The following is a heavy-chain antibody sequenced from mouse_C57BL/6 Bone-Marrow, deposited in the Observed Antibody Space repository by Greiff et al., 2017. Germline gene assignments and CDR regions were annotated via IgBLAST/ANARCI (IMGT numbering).Heavy chain of an antibody. CDR1: GYAFSSSW. J-gene: IGHJ2*01. Sequence: VQLQQSGPELVKPGASVKISCKASGYAFSSSWMNWVKQRPGKGLEWIGRIYPGDGDTNYNGKFKGKATLTADKSSSTAYMQLSSLTSEDSAVYFCAREWDYDGYDYWDRGTTLTVSS. D-gene: IGHD2-4*01. CDR2: IYPGDGDT. V-gene: IGHV1-82*01. CDR3: AREWDYDGYDY.